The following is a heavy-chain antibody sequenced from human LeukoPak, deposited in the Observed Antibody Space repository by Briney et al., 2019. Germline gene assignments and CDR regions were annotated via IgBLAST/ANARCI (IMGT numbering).Heavy chain of an antibody. J-gene: IGHJ4*02. CDR2: INPNSGGT. CDR1: GYTFTGYY. Sequence: GASVKVSCKASGYTFTGYYRHWVRQAPGQGLEWMGWINPNSGGTNYAQKFQGRVTMTRDTSISTAYMELSRLRSDDTAVYYCAREEGMEGSSWTDYWGQGTLVTVSS. CDR3: AREEGMEGSSWTDY. D-gene: IGHD6-13*01. V-gene: IGHV1-2*02.